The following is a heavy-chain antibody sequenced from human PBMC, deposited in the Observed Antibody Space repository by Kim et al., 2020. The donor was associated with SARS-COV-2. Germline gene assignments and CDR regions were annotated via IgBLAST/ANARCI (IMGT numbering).Heavy chain of an antibody. CDR3: AKGLQPADS. V-gene: IGHV3-23*01. Sequence: GGSLRLSCTASAFTFSTYAMTWVRQAPGKGLEWVSAISGSGGSTYYADSVKGRFTISRDNSKNTLYLQMNSLRVEDTAVYYCAKGLQPADSWGQGTLVT. CDR1: AFTFSTYA. D-gene: IGHD3-16*01. CDR2: ISGSGGST. J-gene: IGHJ4*02.